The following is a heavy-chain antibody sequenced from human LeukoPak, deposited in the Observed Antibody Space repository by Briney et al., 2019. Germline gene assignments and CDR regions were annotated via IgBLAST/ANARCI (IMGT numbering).Heavy chain of an antibody. CDR2: IYYSGST. CDR1: GGSISSYY. Sequence: RSSETLSLTCTVSGGSISSYYWSWIRQPPGKGLEWFGYIYYSGSTNYNPSLKSRVTISVDTSKNQFSLKLSSVTAADTAVYYCARDPVGPSAFDIWGQGTMVTVSS. V-gene: IGHV4-59*01. J-gene: IGHJ3*02. CDR3: ARDPVGPSAFDI.